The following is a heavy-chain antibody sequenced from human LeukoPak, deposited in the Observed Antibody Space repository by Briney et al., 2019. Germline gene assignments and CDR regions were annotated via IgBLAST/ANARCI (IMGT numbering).Heavy chain of an antibody. CDR3: VKESGFMVAPNSAFDI. V-gene: IGHV3-64D*06. D-gene: IGHD4/OR15-4a*01. CDR2: ISRNGGST. J-gene: IGHJ3*02. Sequence: GGALRLSCSASGFTFNSYPVHWVRQAPGKGTEYVSGISRNGGSTYYADSVKGRFTISRDNSKNTLYLQMSSLRAEDTAVYYCVKESGFMVAPNSAFDIWGQGTMVTVSS. CDR1: GFTFNSYP.